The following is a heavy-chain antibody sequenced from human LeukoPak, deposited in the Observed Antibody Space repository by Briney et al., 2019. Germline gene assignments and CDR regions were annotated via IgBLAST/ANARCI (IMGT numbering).Heavy chain of an antibody. CDR1: GGTFSSYA. D-gene: IGHD6-6*01. CDR2: IIPIFGTA. CDR3: AGYSSSSPAMDV. V-gene: IGHV1-69*13. Sequence: SVKASCKASGGTFSSYAISWVRQAPGQGLEWMGGIIPIFGTANYAQKFQGRVTITADESTSTAYMELSSLRSEDTAVYYCAGYSSSSPAMDVWGQGTTVTVSS. J-gene: IGHJ6*02.